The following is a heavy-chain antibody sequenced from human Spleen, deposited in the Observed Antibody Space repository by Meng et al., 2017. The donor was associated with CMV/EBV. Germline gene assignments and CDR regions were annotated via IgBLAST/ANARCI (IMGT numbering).Heavy chain of an antibody. V-gene: IGHV4-59*12. CDR3: ARTSSGSSSPLYYYYYYGMDV. Sequence: GSLRLSCTVSGGSISSYYWSWIRQPPGKGLEWIGYIYYSGSTNYNPSLKSRVTISVDTSKNQFSLKLSSVTAADTAVYYCARTSSGSSSPLYYYYYYGMDVWGQGTTVTVSS. CDR1: GGSISSYY. D-gene: IGHD6-6*01. J-gene: IGHJ6*02. CDR2: IYYSGST.